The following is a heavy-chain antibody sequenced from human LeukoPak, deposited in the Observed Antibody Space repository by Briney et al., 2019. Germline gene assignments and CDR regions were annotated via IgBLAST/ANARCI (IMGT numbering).Heavy chain of an antibody. CDR2: ISCYNGDT. V-gene: IGHV1-18*04. J-gene: IGHJ4*02. CDR1: GYTFTHHG. D-gene: IGHD5-12*01. CDR3: ARDPSNSAGYHAHFDS. Sequence: ASVKVSCKASGYTFTHHGISWVRQAPGQGLVWMGWISCYNGDTMYAQNVQGRVTLSTDTSTNTAYIELRSLSSDDTAMYYCARDPSNSAGYHAHFDSWGQGTLVTVSS.